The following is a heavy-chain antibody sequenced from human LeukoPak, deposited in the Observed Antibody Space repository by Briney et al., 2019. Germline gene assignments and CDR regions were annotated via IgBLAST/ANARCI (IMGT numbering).Heavy chain of an antibody. CDR3: ARVLPAPQYYFDY. CDR1: GGSISSGSYY. Sequence: SETLSLTCTVSGGSISSGSYYWSWIRQPAGKGLEWIGRIYTSGSTYYNPSLKSRVTISVDTSKNQFSLKLSSVAAADTAVYYCARVLPAPQYYFDYWGQGTLVTVSS. J-gene: IGHJ4*02. V-gene: IGHV4-61*02. D-gene: IGHD3-3*01. CDR2: IYTSGST.